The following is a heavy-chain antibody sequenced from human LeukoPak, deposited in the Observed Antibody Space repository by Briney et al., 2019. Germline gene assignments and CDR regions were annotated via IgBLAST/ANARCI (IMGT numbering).Heavy chain of an antibody. CDR3: ARDQEIDFDL. CDR2: IFNTGST. V-gene: IGHV4-61*02. CDR1: GDSIGRGSYY. Sequence: MPSQTLSLTCAVSGDSIGRGSYYWGWIRQPAGKAPEWIGRIFNTGSTSYNPSLKSRVTISVDTSKNQFSLKLSSVTAADTAVYYCARDQEIDFDLWGRGTLVTVSS. J-gene: IGHJ2*01.